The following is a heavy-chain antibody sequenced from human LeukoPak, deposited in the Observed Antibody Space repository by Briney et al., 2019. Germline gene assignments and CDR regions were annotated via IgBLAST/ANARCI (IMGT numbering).Heavy chain of an antibody. J-gene: IGHJ6*03. CDR2: IYSGGST. Sequence: PGGSLRLSCAAPGFTVSSNYMSWVRQAPGKGLEWVSVIYSGGSTYYADSVKGRFTISRDNSKNTLYLQMNSLRAEDTAVYYCARPSHYYDSSGSRGYYMDVWGKGTTVTVSS. CDR1: GFTVSSNY. D-gene: IGHD3-22*01. V-gene: IGHV3-66*02. CDR3: ARPSHYYDSSGSRGYYMDV.